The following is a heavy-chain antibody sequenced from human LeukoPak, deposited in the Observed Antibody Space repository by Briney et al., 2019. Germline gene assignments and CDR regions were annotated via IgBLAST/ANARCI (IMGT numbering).Heavy chain of an antibody. CDR1: GFTFGDYA. V-gene: IGHV3-49*04. CDR2: IRSKAYGGTT. J-gene: IGHJ4*02. CDR3: TRWSFDY. D-gene: IGHD2-15*01. Sequence: PGGSLRLSCTASGFTFGDYAMSWVGQAPGKGLEWVGFIRSKAYGGTTEYAASVKGRFTISRDDSKSIAYLQMNSLKTEDTAVYYCTRWSFDYWGQGTLVTVSS.